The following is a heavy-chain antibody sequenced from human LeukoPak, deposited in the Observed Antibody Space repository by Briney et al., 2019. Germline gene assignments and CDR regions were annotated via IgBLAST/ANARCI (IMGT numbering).Heavy chain of an antibody. V-gene: IGHV4-61*02. CDR1: GGSISSGSYY. CDR2: IYTSGST. Sequence: SETLSLTCTVSGGSISSGSYYWNWIRQPAGKGLEWIGRIYTSGSTNYNPSLKSRVTISVDTSKNQFPLKLNSVTAADTAVYYCAREGLNMVRGVIPKEAWGWFDPWGQGTLVTVSS. D-gene: IGHD3-10*01. J-gene: IGHJ5*02. CDR3: AREGLNMVRGVIPKEAWGWFDP.